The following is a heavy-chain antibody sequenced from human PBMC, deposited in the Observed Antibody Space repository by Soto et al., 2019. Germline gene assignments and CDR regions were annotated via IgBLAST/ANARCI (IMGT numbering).Heavy chain of an antibody. V-gene: IGHV3-23*01. J-gene: IGHJ4*02. CDR2: VSGSGGRT. Sequence: EVQLLESGGGSVQPGGSLRLSCSASAFTFTNHAMNWVRQAPGKGLEWVSGVSGSGGRTSYADSVKGRFTISRDNSKNTLSLQMNSLRAEDTAVYFCARRVRDGYNSPIDYWGQGTLVTVSS. CDR3: ARRVRDGYNSPIDY. D-gene: IGHD5-12*01. CDR1: AFTFTNHA.